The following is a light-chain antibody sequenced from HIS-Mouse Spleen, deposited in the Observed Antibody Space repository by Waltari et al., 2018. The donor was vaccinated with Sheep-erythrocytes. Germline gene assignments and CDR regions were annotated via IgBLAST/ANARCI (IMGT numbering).Light chain of an antibody. V-gene: IGLV1-44*01. Sequence: QSVLTPPPSASGTPGQRVTISCSGSSSNLGSNTVHCYQQLPGTAPKLLIYSNNQRPSGVPDRFSGSKSGTSASLAISGLQSEDEADYYCAAWDDSLNGVVFGGGTKLTVL. CDR1: SSNLGSNT. CDR2: SNN. CDR3: AAWDDSLNGVV. J-gene: IGLJ2*01.